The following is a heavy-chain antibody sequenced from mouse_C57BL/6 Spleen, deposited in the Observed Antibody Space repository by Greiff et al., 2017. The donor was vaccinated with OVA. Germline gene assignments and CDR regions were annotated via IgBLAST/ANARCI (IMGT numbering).Heavy chain of an antibody. Sequence: QVQLQQPGAELVRPGSSVKLSCKASGYTFTSYWMDWVKQRPGQGLEWIGNIYPSDSDTHYNQKFKDKATLTVDKSSSTAYMHLISLTSEASAVYYCSRVVDVGYFDVWGTGTTVTVSS. V-gene: IGHV1-61*01. CDR1: GYTFTSYW. CDR3: SRVVDVGYFDV. J-gene: IGHJ1*03. CDR2: IYPSDSDT.